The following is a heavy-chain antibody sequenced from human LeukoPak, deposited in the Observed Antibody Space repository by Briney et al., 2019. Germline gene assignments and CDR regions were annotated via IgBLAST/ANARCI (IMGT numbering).Heavy chain of an antibody. Sequence: GGSLRLSCAASGFTFSSYGMHWVRQAPGKGLEWVTFIRYDGSNKYYADSVKGRFTISRDNSKNTLYLQMNSLRAEDTAVYYCARGIPLTATGYDAFDIWGQGTMVTVSS. D-gene: IGHD6-13*01. CDR2: IRYDGSNK. V-gene: IGHV3-30*02. CDR1: GFTFSSYG. CDR3: ARGIPLTATGYDAFDI. J-gene: IGHJ3*02.